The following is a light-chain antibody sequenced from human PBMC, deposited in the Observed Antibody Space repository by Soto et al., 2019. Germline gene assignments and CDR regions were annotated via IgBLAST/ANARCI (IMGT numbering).Light chain of an antibody. CDR2: GAS. Sequence: EIVLTQSPGTLSLSPGERASLSCRTSQSVGTNLAWYQHKPGQAPRLLIHGASSRATGIPDRFSGSGSGTDFTLTISRLEPEDFSMYYCQPYRASRTFGEGPRVEI. CDR1: QSVGTN. J-gene: IGKJ1*01. V-gene: IGKV3-20*01. CDR3: QPYRASRT.